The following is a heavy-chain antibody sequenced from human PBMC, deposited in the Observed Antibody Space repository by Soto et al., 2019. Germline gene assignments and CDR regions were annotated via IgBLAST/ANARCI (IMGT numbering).Heavy chain of an antibody. J-gene: IGHJ6*02. Sequence: ASVKVSCKVSGYTLTELSMHWVRQAPGKGLEWMGGFDPEDGETIYAQKFQGRVTMTEDTSTDTAYMELSSLRSEDTAVYYCATKDYDFWSGYQYYYYYGMDVWGQGTTVTVS. CDR2: FDPEDGET. D-gene: IGHD3-3*01. CDR3: ATKDYDFWSGYQYYYYYGMDV. V-gene: IGHV1-24*01. CDR1: GYTLTELS.